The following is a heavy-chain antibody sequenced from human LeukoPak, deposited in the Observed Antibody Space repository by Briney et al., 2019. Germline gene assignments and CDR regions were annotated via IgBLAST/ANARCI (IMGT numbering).Heavy chain of an antibody. CDR3: AKQLGISNHFDS. J-gene: IGHJ4*02. D-gene: IGHD7-27*01. CDR2: ISAGAGST. Sequence: GGSLRLSCAASRLIFSNYAMSWVRQAPGKGLEWGSAISAGAGSTYYADSVKGRFTISRDNSKNTLYLQMNSLRVEDTALYYCAKQLGISNHFDSWGQGTLVTVSS. V-gene: IGHV3-23*01. CDR1: RLIFSNYA.